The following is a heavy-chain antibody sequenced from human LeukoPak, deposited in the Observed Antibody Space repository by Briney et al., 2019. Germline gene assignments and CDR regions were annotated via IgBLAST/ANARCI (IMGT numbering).Heavy chain of an antibody. Sequence: SETLSLTCTVSGGSISSSSYYWGWIRQPPGQGLEWIGSIYYSGSTYYNPSLKSRVTISVDTSKNQFSLKLSSVTAADTAVYYCARHPTSNYDILTGYYGHGMFDWFDPWGQGTLVTVSS. CDR2: IYYSGST. V-gene: IGHV4-39*01. D-gene: IGHD3-9*01. CDR3: ARHPTSNYDILTGYYGHGMFDWFDP. J-gene: IGHJ5*02. CDR1: GGSISSSSYY.